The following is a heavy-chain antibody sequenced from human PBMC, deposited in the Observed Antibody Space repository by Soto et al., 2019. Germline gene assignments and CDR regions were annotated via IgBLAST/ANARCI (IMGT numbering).Heavy chain of an antibody. CDR2: TYYMSKWYN. CDR3: ARVEEYDGRPLDF. J-gene: IGHJ4*02. CDR1: GDLVSRNGLS. Sequence: SQTLSLTCAISGDLVSRNGLSWNWIWQSPSRGLEWLGRTYYMSKWYNEYAVSVRSRININPDTSKNQFSLQLNFVISEDTAVYYCARVEEYDGRPLDFWGQGIQVTVSS. V-gene: IGHV6-1*01. D-gene: IGHD3-10*01.